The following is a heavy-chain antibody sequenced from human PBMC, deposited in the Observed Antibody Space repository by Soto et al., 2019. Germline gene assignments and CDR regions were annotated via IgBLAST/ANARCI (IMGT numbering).Heavy chain of an antibody. CDR3: ARDGTYNWV. V-gene: IGHV3-66*01. J-gene: IGHJ4*02. CDR2: IYSGGAT. Sequence: EVQLVESGGGLVQPGGSLRLSCAASGFTVSNNYMRWVRQAPGKGPEWVSLIYSGGATYYADSVKGRFTISRDNSKNTLYLQMNSLRAEETAVYYCARDGTYNWVGGQGILVTVSS. CDR1: GFTVSNNY. D-gene: IGHD1-1*01.